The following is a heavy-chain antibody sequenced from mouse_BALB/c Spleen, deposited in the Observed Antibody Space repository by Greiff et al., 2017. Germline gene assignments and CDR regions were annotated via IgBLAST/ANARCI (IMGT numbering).Heavy chain of an antibody. V-gene: IGHV5-6*03. J-gene: IGHJ2*01. CDR1: GFTFSSYG. CDR2: ISDGGSYT. CDR3: ASGGYFDY. Sequence: EVNLVESGGGLVQPGGSLKLSCAASGFTFSSYGMSWVRQTPEKRLEWVATISDGGSYTYYPDSVKGRFTISRDNAKNNLYLQMSSLKSEDTAMYYCASGGYFDYWGQGTTLTVSS.